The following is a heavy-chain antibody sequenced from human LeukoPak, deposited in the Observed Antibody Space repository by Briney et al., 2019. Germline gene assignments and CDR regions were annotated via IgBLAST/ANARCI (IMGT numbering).Heavy chain of an antibody. V-gene: IGHV3-53*01. Sequence: GGSLRLSCAASGFTVSSNYMSWVRQAPGKGLEWVSVIYSGGSTYYADSVKGRYTISRDNSKNTLYLQMNSLRAEDTAVYYCARDPHMAGSYYQFDYWGQGTLVTVSS. CDR2: IYSGGST. CDR1: GFTVSSNY. J-gene: IGHJ4*02. CDR3: ARDPHMAGSYYQFDY. D-gene: IGHD1-26*01.